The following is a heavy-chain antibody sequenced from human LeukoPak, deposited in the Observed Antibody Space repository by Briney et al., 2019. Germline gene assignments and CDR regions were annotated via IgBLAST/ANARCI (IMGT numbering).Heavy chain of an antibody. Sequence: PGGSLRLSCAASGFTFSSYSMNWVRQAPGKGLEWVSSISSSSSYIYYADSVKGRFTISRDNAKNSLYLQMTSLRAEDTAVYYCAREDGYSYGYFDYWGQGTWSPSPQ. CDR3: AREDGYSYGYFDY. V-gene: IGHV3-21*01. CDR2: ISSSSSYI. D-gene: IGHD5-18*01. CDR1: GFTFSSYS. J-gene: IGHJ4*02.